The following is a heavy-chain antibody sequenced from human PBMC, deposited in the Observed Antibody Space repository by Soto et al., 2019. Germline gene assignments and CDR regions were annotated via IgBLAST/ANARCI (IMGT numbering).Heavy chain of an antibody. Sequence: PSQTLSLTCAISGDSVSSNSAAWNWIRQSPSRGLEWLGRTYYRSKWYNDYAVSVKSRITITPDTSKNHFSLQLKSVTPEDTALYFCARLPPGGSGGGGDYWGQGTLVTVSS. D-gene: IGHD6-19*01. CDR3: ARLPPGGSGGGGDY. CDR2: TYYRSKWYN. V-gene: IGHV6-1*01. J-gene: IGHJ4*02. CDR1: GDSVSSNSAA.